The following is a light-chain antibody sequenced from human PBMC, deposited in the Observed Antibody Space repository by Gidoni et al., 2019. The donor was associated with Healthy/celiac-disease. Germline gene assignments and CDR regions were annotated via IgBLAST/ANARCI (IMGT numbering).Light chain of an antibody. CDR1: QSVLYSSNNKNY. CDR3: QQYYSTPWT. J-gene: IGKJ1*01. Sequence: GKSSQSVLYSSNNKNYLAWYQQKPGQPPKLLIYWASIRESGVPDRFSGSGSGTDFTLTISSLQAEDVAVYYCQQYYSTPWTFGQGTKVEIK. CDR2: WAS. V-gene: IGKV4-1*01.